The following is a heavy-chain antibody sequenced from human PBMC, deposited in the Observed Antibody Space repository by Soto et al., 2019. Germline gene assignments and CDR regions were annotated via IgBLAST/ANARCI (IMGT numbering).Heavy chain of an antibody. Sequence: GGSLRLSCAASGFSFGSYALSWVRQAPGKGLEWVSTISGSDGKTFYADSVKGRFSISRDTSQSTLYLQMNSLRAEDTAVYYCAKDSQNVLVSAARVYGMDVWGQGTTVTVS. CDR2: ISGSDGKT. CDR3: AKDSQNVLVSAARVYGMDV. D-gene: IGHD2-2*01. V-gene: IGHV3-23*01. J-gene: IGHJ6*02. CDR1: GFSFGSYA.